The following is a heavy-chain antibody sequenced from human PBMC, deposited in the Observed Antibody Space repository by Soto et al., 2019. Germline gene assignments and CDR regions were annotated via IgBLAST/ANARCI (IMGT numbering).Heavy chain of an antibody. CDR1: GGSISSGDYY. CDR3: AREKYDSSGRNWFEP. V-gene: IGHV4-30-4*01. CDR2: IYYSGST. D-gene: IGHD3-22*01. Sequence: SETLSLTCTVSGGSISSGDYYWSWIRQPPGKGLEWIGYIYYSGSTYYNPSLKSRVTISVDTSKNQFSLKLSSVTAADTAVYYCAREKYDSSGRNWFEPWGQGTLVTVSS. J-gene: IGHJ5*02.